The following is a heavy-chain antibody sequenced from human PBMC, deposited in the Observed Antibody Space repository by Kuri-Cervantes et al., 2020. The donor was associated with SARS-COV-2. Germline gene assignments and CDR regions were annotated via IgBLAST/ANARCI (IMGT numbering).Heavy chain of an antibody. CDR3: ARSDVVPAAIPCRWFDP. V-gene: IGHV3-64*02. J-gene: IGHJ5*02. CDR2: ISSNGGST. CDR1: GFTFSSYA. Sequence: GESLKISCAASGFTFSSYAMHWVRQAPGKGLEYVSAISSNGGSTYYADSVKGRFTISRDNSKNTLYLQMGSLRAEDMAVYYCARSDVVPAAIPCRWFDPWGQGTLVTVSS. D-gene: IGHD2-2*02.